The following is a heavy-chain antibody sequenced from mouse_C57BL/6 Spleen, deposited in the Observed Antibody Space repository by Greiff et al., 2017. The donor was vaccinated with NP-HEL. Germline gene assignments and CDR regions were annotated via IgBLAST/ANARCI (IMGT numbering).Heavy chain of an antibody. CDR3: ARSGYDGYAMDD. D-gene: IGHD2-3*01. CDR2: IYPGDGDT. Sequence: QVQLKQSGPELVKPGASVKISCKASGYAFSSSWMNWVKQRPGKGLEWIGRIYPGDGDTNYNGKFKGKATLTADKSSSTAYMQLRSLTSEDSAVYFWARSGYDGYAMDDWGQGTSVTVSS. J-gene: IGHJ4*01. CDR1: GYAFSSSW. V-gene: IGHV1-82*01.